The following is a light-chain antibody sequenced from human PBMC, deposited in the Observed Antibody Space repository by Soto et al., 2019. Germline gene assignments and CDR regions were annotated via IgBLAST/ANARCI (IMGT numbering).Light chain of an antibody. CDR3: SSYTSSNTYV. J-gene: IGLJ1*01. CDR2: DVS. V-gene: IGLV2-14*03. CDR1: ISDVSGYNF. Sequence: QSALTQPASVSGSPGQSITISCTGTISDVSGYNFVSWYQQYPGEAPKLMIYDVSNRPSGVSNRFSGSKSGNTASLTTSGLQAEDEADYYCSSYTSSNTYVFGTGTKLTVL.